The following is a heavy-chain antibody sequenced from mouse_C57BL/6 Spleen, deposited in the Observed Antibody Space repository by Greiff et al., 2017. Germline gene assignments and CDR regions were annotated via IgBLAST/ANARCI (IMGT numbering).Heavy chain of an antibody. V-gene: IGHV5-6*01. D-gene: IGHD1-1*01. CDR1: GFTFSSYG. Sequence: EVQLQESGGDLVKPGGSLKLSCAASGFTFSSYGMSWVRQTPDKRLEWVATISSGGSYTYYPDSVKGRFTISRDNAKNTLYLQMSSLKSEDTAMYYCARLVVATLTGYFDVWGTGTTVTVSS. CDR2: ISSGGSYT. J-gene: IGHJ1*03. CDR3: ARLVVATLTGYFDV.